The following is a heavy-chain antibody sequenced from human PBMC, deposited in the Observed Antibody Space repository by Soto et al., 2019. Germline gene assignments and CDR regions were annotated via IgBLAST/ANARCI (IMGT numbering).Heavy chain of an antibody. J-gene: IGHJ4*02. D-gene: IGHD3-10*01. CDR3: AKDLIRGDGYIDFDY. CDR2: IFAGGDST. CDR1: GFTFSNYA. V-gene: IGHV3-23*01. Sequence: GGSLRLSCAPSGFTFSNYAMFWVRQAPGKGLEWVSTIFAGGDSTYYADSVKGRFTISRDNSKNTLFLQMNSLRAEDTAVYFCAKDLIRGDGYIDFDYWGQGTLVTVSS.